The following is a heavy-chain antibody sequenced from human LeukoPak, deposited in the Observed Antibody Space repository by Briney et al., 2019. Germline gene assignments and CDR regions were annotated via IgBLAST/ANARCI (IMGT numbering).Heavy chain of an antibody. CDR3: ARDLSYSRGDAFDL. CDR1: GFTFSRYS. CDR2: ISSSSNYI. V-gene: IGHV3-21*01. D-gene: IGHD3-22*01. J-gene: IGHJ3*01. Sequence: GGSLRPSCAASGFTFSRYSMNWVRQTPGRGLEWVSSISSSSNYIYYTDSVKGRFTISRDDAKDSLYLQMSSLSADDTAVYYCARDLSYSRGDAFDLWGQGAMVTVSS.